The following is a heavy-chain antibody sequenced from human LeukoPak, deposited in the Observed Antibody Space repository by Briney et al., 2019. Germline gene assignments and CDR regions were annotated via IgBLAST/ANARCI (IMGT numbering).Heavy chain of an antibody. J-gene: IGHJ4*02. D-gene: IGHD6-13*01. CDR1: GGSISSSSYY. Sequence: PSETLSFTCTVSGGSISSSSYYWGWIRQPPGKGLEWIGSIYYSGSTYYNPSLKSRVTISVDTSKNQFSLKLSSVTAADTAVYYCARVPIAAAGKKTYYFDYWGQGTLVTVSS. CDR3: ARVPIAAAGKKTYYFDY. V-gene: IGHV4-39*01. CDR2: IYYSGST.